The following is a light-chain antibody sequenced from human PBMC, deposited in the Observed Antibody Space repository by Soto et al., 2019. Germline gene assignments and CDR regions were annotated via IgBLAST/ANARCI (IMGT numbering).Light chain of an antibody. Sequence: DIQMTHSPSSLSASVLYRVTITFRASQGISNYLAWYQQKPGKVPKLLIYAASTLQSGVPSRFSGSGSGTDFTLTISSLQPEDVATYYCRKYNSAPINFGQGTRLEIK. CDR3: RKYNSAPIN. CDR1: QGISNY. CDR2: AAS. V-gene: IGKV1-27*01. J-gene: IGKJ5*01.